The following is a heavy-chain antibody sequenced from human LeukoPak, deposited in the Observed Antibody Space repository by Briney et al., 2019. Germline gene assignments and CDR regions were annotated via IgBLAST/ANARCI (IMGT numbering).Heavy chain of an antibody. V-gene: IGHV4-59*12. CDR3: ARGSLVDIVVVPAGRDYYYGMDV. CDR2: IYYSGST. CDR1: GGSMSPYH. D-gene: IGHD2-2*03. Sequence: SETLSLTCTVSGGSMSPYHWGWIRQPPGKGLEWTGYIYYSGSTNYNPSLKSRVTISVDTSKNQFSLKLSSVTAADTAVYYCARGSLVDIVVVPAGRDYYYGMDVWGQGTTVTVSS. J-gene: IGHJ6*02.